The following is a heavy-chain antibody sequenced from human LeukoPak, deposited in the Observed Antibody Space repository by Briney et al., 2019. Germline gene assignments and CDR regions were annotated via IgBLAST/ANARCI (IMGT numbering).Heavy chain of an antibody. CDR1: GYTFTSYA. V-gene: IGHV1-3*01. CDR2: INAGNGNT. J-gene: IGHJ4*02. D-gene: IGHD6-13*01. Sequence: PEASVKVSCKASGYTFTSYAMHWVRQAPGQRLEWMGWINAGNGNTKYSQKFQGRVTITRDTSASTAYMELSSLRSEDTAVYYCARGISGIAAAAQRTYFDYWGQGTLVTVSS. CDR3: ARGISGIAAAAQRTYFDY.